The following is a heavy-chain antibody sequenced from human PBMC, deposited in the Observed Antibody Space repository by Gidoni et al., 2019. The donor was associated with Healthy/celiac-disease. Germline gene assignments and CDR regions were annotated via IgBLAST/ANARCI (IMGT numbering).Heavy chain of an antibody. CDR1: GFTFSSYG. J-gene: IGHJ6*02. D-gene: IGHD5-18*01. CDR3: AKRGTAMPHYGMDV. V-gene: IGHV3-30*02. Sequence: QVQLVESGGGVVQPAGSLRLSCAASGFTFSSYGMHWVRQAPGKGLEWVAFIRYDGSNKYYADSVKGRFTISRDNSKNTLYLQMNSLRAEDTAVYYCAKRGTAMPHYGMDVWGQGTTVTVSS. CDR2: IRYDGSNK.